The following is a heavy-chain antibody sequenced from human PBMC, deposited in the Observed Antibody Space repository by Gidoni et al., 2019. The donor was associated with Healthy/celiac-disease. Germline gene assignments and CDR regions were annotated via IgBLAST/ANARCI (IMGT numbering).Heavy chain of an antibody. D-gene: IGHD3-3*01. Sequence: QVQLVESGGGVVQPGRSRRLSCEASGFTFSSYGMHWVRQAPGKGLEWVAVIWYDGINKYYADSVKGRFTISRDNSKNTLYLQMNSLRAEDTAVYYCAREDDFWSGHYFDYWGQGTLVTVSS. CDR2: IWYDGINK. CDR1: GFTFSSYG. J-gene: IGHJ4*02. CDR3: AREDDFWSGHYFDY. V-gene: IGHV3-33*01.